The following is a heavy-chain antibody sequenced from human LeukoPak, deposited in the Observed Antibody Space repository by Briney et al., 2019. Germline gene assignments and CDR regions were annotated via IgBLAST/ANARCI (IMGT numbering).Heavy chain of an antibody. CDR2: ISGSGGST. D-gene: IGHD6-19*01. CDR3: AKDRGGSGWYDWSYYFDY. J-gene: IGHJ4*02. Sequence: GGSLRLSCAASGFTFSSYAMSWVRQAPGKGLEWVSAISGSGGSTYYADSVKGGFTISRDNSKNTLYLQMNSLRAEDTAVYYCAKDRGGSGWYDWSYYFDYWGQGTLVTVSS. V-gene: IGHV3-23*01. CDR1: GFTFSSYA.